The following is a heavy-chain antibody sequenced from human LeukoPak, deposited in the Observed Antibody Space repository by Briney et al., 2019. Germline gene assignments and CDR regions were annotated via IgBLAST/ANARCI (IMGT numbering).Heavy chain of an antibody. V-gene: IGHV3-21*01. CDR1: GFTFSSYS. CDR3: AREHRITMVRGVTGMDD. D-gene: IGHD3-10*01. J-gene: IGHJ6*02. Sequence: GGSLRLSCAASGFTFSSYSMNWVRQAPGKGLEWVSSISSSSSYIYYADSVKGRFTISRDNAKNSLYLQMNSLRAEDTAVYYCAREHRITMVRGVTGMDDWGQGTTVTVSS. CDR2: ISSSSSYI.